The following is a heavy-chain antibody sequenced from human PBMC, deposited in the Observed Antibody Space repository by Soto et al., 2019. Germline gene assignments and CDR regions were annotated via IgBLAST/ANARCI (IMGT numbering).Heavy chain of an antibody. D-gene: IGHD3-16*01. J-gene: IGHJ5*02. CDR3: ARGLDYIPWFDP. V-gene: IGHV4-4*02. Sequence: SETLSLTCAVSGGSISSSNWWSWVRQPPGKGLEWIGEIYHSGSTNYNPSLKSRVTISVDTSKNQFSLKLSSVTAADTAVYYCARGLDYIPWFDPWGQGTLVTVSS. CDR2: IYHSGST. CDR1: GGSISSSNW.